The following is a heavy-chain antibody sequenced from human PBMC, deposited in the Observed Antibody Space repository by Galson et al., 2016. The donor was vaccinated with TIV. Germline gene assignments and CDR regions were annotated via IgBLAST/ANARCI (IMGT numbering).Heavy chain of an antibody. CDR2: TYYSEII. J-gene: IGHJ5*02. D-gene: IGHD3-16*01. V-gene: IGHV4-30-4*08. Sequence: LSLTCSVSGGSMNSGVYYWTWIRQPPGKGLEWIGSTYYSEIIYYNPSLKSRVITSVDTSKNQFSLMVSSVTAADTAVYYCARGLRGTSPDANNWFDPWGQGTLVTVSS. CDR3: ARGLRGTSPDANNWFDP. CDR1: GGSMNSGVYY.